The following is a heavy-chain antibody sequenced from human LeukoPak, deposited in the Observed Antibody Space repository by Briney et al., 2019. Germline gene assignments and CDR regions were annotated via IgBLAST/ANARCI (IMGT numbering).Heavy chain of an antibody. CDR3: AKGTGRYWTFFDS. CDR2: ISWNSGSI. J-gene: IGHJ4*02. Sequence: PGRSLRLSCAGSGFTFDDYAMHWVRQPPGEGLEWVSGISWNSGSIDYAVSVKGRFTISRDNAKNSLFLQMNSLRPDDTAFYYCAKGTGRYWTFFDSWGQGTLVTVSS. D-gene: IGHD1-26*01. CDR1: GFTFDDYA. V-gene: IGHV3-9*01.